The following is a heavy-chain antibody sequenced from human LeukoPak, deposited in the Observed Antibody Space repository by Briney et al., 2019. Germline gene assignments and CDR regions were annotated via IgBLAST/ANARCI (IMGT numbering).Heavy chain of an antibody. D-gene: IGHD3-9*01. CDR3: ARELGGDYDILTGFEYCYGMDV. Sequence: TAGSLRLSCAASGFTFSSYAMSWVRQAPGKGLYWVSTIRGSGGGTYYADSVKGRFTISRDNSKKTLYLQMNSLRAEDTAVYYCARELGGDYDILTGFEYCYGMDVWGQGTTVTVSS. V-gene: IGHV3-23*01. CDR2: IRGSGGGT. J-gene: IGHJ6*02. CDR1: GFTFSSYA.